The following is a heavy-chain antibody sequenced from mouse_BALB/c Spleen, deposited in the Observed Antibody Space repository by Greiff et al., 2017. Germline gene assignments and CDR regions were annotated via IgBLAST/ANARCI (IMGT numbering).Heavy chain of an antibody. J-gene: IGHJ4*01. V-gene: IGHV1S29*02. D-gene: IGHD1-1*01. CDR1: GYTFTDYN. CDR3: ARDGVHYVAMDY. CDR2: IYPYNGGT. Sequence: EVQLQQSGPELVKPGASVKISCKASGYTFTDYNMHWVKQSHGKSLEWIGYIYPYNGGTGYNQKFKSKATLTVDNSSSTAYMELRSLTSEDSAVYYCARDGVHYVAMDYWGQGTSVTVSS.